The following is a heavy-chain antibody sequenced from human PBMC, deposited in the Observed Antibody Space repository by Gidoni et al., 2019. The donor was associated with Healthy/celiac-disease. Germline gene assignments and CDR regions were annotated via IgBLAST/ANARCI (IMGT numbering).Heavy chain of an antibody. J-gene: IGHJ5*02. Sequence: QVQLVESGGGVVQPGRSLRLSCAASGFTFSSYGLHWVRQAPGKGLEWVAVISYDGSNKYYADSVKGRFTISRDNSKNTLYLQMNSLRAEDTAVYYCAKEAWGVVVAATLGDNWFDPWGQGTLVTVSS. CDR3: AKEAWGVVVAATLGDNWFDP. CDR2: ISYDGSNK. CDR1: GFTFSSYG. V-gene: IGHV3-30*18. D-gene: IGHD2-15*01.